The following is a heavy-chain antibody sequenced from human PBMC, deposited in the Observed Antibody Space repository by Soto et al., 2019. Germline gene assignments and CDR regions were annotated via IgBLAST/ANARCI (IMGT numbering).Heavy chain of an antibody. Sequence: EVQLVESGGGLVQPGGSLRLSCAASGFTFSSYWMSWVRQAPGKGLEWVANIKQDGSEKYYVDSVKGRFTISRDNAKNSLYLQMNSLRAEDTAVYYCARVAGDYIWGSYRPIGGDYWGQGTLVTVSS. CDR2: IKQDGSEK. D-gene: IGHD3-16*02. CDR1: GFTFSSYW. J-gene: IGHJ4*02. V-gene: IGHV3-7*01. CDR3: ARVAGDYIWGSYRPIGGDY.